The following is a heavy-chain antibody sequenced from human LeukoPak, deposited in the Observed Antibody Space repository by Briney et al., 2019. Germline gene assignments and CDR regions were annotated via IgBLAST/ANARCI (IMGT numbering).Heavy chain of an antibody. CDR1: GFTLSAYA. J-gene: IGHJ2*01. Sequence: TRGSLRLSCAASGFTLSAYAMSWGRQAPGKGLEWVSAISRSGSSTDYEDSVNGRLTIPRDNSKNTLYLQMNSLRPEDTAVYYCAKGGDILTGYYLYWYFDLWGRGTLVTVSS. CDR2: ISRSGSST. D-gene: IGHD3-9*01. V-gene: IGHV3-23*01. CDR3: AKGGDILTGYYLYWYFDL.